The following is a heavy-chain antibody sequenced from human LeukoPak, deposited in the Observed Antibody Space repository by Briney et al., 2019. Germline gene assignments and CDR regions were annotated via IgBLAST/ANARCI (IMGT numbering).Heavy chain of an antibody. D-gene: IGHD6-19*01. CDR1: GFTFSSYA. Sequence: GGSLRLSCAASGFTFSSYAMSWVRQAPGKGLEWVSAISGSGGSTYYADSVKGRFTISRDNSKNTLYLQMNSLRAEDTAVYYCAKDRSGSQSSGWYRSWGQGTLVTVSS. CDR2: ISGSGGST. J-gene: IGHJ5*02. V-gene: IGHV3-23*01. CDR3: AKDRSGSQSSGWYRS.